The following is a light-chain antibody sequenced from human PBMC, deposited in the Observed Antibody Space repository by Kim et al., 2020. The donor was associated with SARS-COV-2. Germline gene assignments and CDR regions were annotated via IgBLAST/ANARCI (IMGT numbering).Light chain of an antibody. CDR2: RNN. CDR3: SAWDNSLGAWV. CDR1: TNNVGNEG. J-gene: IGLJ3*02. V-gene: IGLV10-54*04. Sequence: QAGLTQPPSVSKDLRQTATLTCTGNTNNVGNEGAAWLQQHQGHPPKLLSYRNNNRPSGISERFSASRSGNTASLTITGLQPEDEADYYCSAWDNSLGAWVFGGGTQLPS.